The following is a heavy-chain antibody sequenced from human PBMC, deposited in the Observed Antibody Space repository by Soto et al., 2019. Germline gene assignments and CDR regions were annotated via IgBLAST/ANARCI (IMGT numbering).Heavy chain of an antibody. CDR3: AIDHDDSSGYIAFDI. J-gene: IGHJ3*02. V-gene: IGHV1-2*04. D-gene: IGHD3-22*01. CDR2: INPNSGGT. Sequence: QGLEWMGWINPNSGGTNYAQKFQGWVTMTRDTSISTAYMELSRLRSDDTAVYYCAIDHDDSSGYIAFDIWGQGTMVTVSS.